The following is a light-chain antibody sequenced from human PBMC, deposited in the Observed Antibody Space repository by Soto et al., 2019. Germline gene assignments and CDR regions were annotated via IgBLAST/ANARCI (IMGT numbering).Light chain of an antibody. CDR1: QSISSW. V-gene: IGKV1-5*01. Sequence: DIQMTQSPSTLSAYVGDRVPITCRASQSISSWLAWYQQKPGKAPKLLIYDASSLESGVPSRFSGSGSGTEFTLTISSLQPDDFATYYCQQYNSYSAFGQGSMVDI. J-gene: IGKJ1*01. CDR3: QQYNSYSA. CDR2: DAS.